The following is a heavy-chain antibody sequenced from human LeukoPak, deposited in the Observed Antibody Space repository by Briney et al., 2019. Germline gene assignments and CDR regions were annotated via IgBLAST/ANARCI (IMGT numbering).Heavy chain of an antibody. CDR3: AREYSSSSVFSGAYYVDY. V-gene: IGHV4-59*12. Sequence: ASETLSLTCIVSGGSISSYYWSWIRQPPGKGLEWIGYIYYSGSTNYNPSLKSRVTISVDTSKNQFSLKLSSVTAADTAVYYCAREYSSSSVFSGAYYVDYWGQGTLVTVSS. CDR1: GGSISSYY. CDR2: IYYSGST. J-gene: IGHJ4*02. D-gene: IGHD6-6*01.